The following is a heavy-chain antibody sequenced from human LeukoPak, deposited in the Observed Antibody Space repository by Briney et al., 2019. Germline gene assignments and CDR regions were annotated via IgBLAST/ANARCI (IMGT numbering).Heavy chain of an antibody. V-gene: IGHV1-58*02. CDR3: AAVPWGVATITLIDY. D-gene: IGHD5-12*01. CDR2: IFVGSGNT. J-gene: IGHJ4*02. Sequence: SVNVSCKASGFTFTSSAMQWVRQAGGQRLEWVGWIFVGSGNTNYAQKFQERVTITSDMSTSTAYMELSSMRSEDTAVYYCAAVPWGVATITLIDYWGQGTLVTVSS. CDR1: GFTFTSSA.